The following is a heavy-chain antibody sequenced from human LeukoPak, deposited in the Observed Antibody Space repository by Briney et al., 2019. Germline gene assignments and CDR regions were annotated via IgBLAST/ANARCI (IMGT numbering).Heavy chain of an antibody. CDR1: GFTFSSYS. D-gene: IGHD6-13*01. Sequence: GGSLRLSCAASGFTFSSYSMNWVRQAPGKGLEWVSSISSSSSYIYYADSVKGRFTISRDNAKNSLYLQMNSLRAEDTAVYYCARDGSSWSDWFDPWGQGTLVTDSS. V-gene: IGHV3-21*01. CDR3: ARDGSSWSDWFDP. J-gene: IGHJ5*02. CDR2: ISSSSSYI.